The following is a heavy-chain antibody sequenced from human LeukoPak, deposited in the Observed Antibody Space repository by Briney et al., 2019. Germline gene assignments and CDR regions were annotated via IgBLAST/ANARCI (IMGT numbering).Heavy chain of an antibody. CDR1: GGSISSYY. CDR2: INHSGST. V-gene: IGHV4-34*01. Sequence: PSETLSLTCTVSGGSISSYYWSWIRQPPGKGLEWIGEINHSGSTNYNPSLKSRVTISVDTSKNQFSLKLSSVTAADTAVYYCARGRIGKRFDYWGQGTLVTVSS. J-gene: IGHJ4*02. D-gene: IGHD1-14*01. CDR3: ARGRIGKRFDY.